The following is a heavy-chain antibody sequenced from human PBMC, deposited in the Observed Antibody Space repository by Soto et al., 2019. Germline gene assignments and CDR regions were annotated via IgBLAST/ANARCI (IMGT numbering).Heavy chain of an antibody. CDR2: FNPNSGGA. V-gene: IGHV1-2*02. Sequence: QVQLLQSGAEVRKPGASVKVSCKASGYSFTVYYLHWVRQGPGQGLEWMGSFNPNSGGANYAEKFQGRVTMTRDSTGSTGYMELSSLRIDDTAVYYSARASGKGHYYGLDVWGQGTTVTVSS. D-gene: IGHD1-1*01. CDR3: ARASGKGHYYGLDV. J-gene: IGHJ6*02. CDR1: GYSFTVYY.